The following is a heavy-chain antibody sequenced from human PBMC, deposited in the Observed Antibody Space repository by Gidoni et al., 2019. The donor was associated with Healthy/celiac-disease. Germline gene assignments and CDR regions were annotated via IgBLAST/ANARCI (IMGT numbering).Heavy chain of an antibody. CDR1: GGSISSYY. Sequence: QVQLQESGPGLVKPSETLSLTCTVPGGSISSYYWSWIRQPAGKGLEWIGRIYTSGSTNFNPSLKNRVTMSVDTSKNQFSLKLSSVTAADTAVYYCARDGPRYCSSTSCQGFDYWGQGTLVTVSS. CDR2: IYTSGST. J-gene: IGHJ4*02. CDR3: ARDGPRYCSSTSCQGFDY. V-gene: IGHV4-4*07. D-gene: IGHD2-2*01.